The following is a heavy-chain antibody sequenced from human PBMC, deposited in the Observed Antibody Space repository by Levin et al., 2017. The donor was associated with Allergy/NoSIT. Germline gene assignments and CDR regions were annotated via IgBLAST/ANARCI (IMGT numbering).Heavy chain of an antibody. V-gene: IGHV1-2*02. CDR2: ISCKSGDT. Sequence: ASVKVFCKASGYTFTDYYMHWLRQAPGQGLEWMGWISCKSGDTSYAQKFQGRVTMTRDTSISTAYMEVNRLTFDDTAVYYCARDGGFDNWGQGTLVTVSS. CDR3: ARDGGFDN. J-gene: IGHJ4*02. CDR1: GYTFTDYY. D-gene: IGHD3-16*01.